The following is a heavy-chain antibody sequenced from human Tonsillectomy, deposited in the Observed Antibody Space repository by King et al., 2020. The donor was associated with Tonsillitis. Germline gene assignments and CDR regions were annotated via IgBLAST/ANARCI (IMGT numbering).Heavy chain of an antibody. D-gene: IGHD3-3*01. CDR3: TRQITTWEDY. CDR2: IRSKANSYAT. V-gene: IGHV3-73*01. Sequence: VQLVESGGGLVQPGGSLKLSCAASGFTFSGSAMHWVRQASGKGLEWVGRIRSKANSYATAYAASVKGRFTISRDDSKNTAYLQMNSLKTEDTAVYYCTRQITTWEDYWGQGTLVTVSS. CDR1: GFTFSGSA. J-gene: IGHJ4*02.